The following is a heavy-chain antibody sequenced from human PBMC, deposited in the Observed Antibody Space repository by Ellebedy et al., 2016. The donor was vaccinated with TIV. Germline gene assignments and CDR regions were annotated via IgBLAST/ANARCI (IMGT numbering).Heavy chain of an antibody. CDR2: INKDGSEK. D-gene: IGHD3-16*01. CDR3: VRYVAAFDI. CDR1: GFTFSSYW. Sequence: PGGSLRLPCAGSGFTFSSYWMSWVRQAPGKGLEWVANINKDGSEKYYVDSVKGRFTISRDNAKKSLYLQMNSLRAEDTAVYYCVRYVAAFDIWGQGTMVTVSS. V-gene: IGHV3-7*03. J-gene: IGHJ3*02.